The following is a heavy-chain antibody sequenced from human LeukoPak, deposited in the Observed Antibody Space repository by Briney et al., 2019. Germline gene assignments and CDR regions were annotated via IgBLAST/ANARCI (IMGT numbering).Heavy chain of an antibody. V-gene: IGHV3-9*01. CDR2: ISRNSGSI. Sequence: PGRSLRLSCAASGFTFDDYAMHWVRQAPGKGLEWVSGISRNSGSIGYADSVKGRFTISRDNAKSSLYLQLNSLRAEDTAVYFCAREIIGGASFLDYWGQGTLVTVSS. CDR1: GFTFDDYA. J-gene: IGHJ4*02. CDR3: AREIIGGASFLDY. D-gene: IGHD1-26*01.